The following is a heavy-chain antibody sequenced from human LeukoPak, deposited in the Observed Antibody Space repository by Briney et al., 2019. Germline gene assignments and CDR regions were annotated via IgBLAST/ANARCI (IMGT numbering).Heavy chain of an antibody. J-gene: IGHJ4*02. CDR1: GGTFSSYA. CDR3: AREGGGLRWRLDY. CDR2: IIPLFGTS. D-gene: IGHD4-23*01. Sequence: SVKVSCKVSGGTFSSYAISWVRQAPGQGLEWMGGIIPLFGTSEYAQKFQGRVTITADESTSTAYMELSSVGSEDTAVYYCAREGGGLRWRLDYWGQGTLVTVSS. V-gene: IGHV1-69*01.